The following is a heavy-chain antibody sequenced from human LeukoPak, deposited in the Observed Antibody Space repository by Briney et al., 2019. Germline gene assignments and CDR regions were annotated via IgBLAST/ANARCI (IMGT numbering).Heavy chain of an antibody. Sequence: SGGSLRLSCAASGFTVSSNYMSWVRQAPGKGLEWVSVIYSGGSTYYADSVKGRFTISRDNSKNTLYLQMNSLRAEDTAVYYCARLEYSSYNFDYWGQGTLVTVSS. D-gene: IGHD6-6*01. CDR2: IYSGGST. J-gene: IGHJ4*02. CDR1: GFTVSSNY. V-gene: IGHV3-53*01. CDR3: ARLEYSSYNFDY.